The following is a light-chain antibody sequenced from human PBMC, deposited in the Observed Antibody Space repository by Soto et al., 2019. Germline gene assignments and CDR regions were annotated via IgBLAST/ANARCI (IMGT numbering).Light chain of an antibody. CDR2: DVS. J-gene: IGLJ1*01. V-gene: IGLV2-14*03. CDR1: TSDVGRYNY. Sequence: QSALTQPASVSGSPGQSISISCTGTTSDVGRYNYVSWYQQHPGEAPKLMIYDVSYRPSWVSNRFSGSKSGITASLTISGFQAEDEADYYCNSFTTSSTDVFGTGTKVTVL. CDR3: NSFTTSSTDV.